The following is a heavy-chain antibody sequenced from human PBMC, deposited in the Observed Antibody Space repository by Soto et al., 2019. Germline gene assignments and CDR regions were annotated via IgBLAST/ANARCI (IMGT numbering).Heavy chain of an antibody. Sequence: QVQLQGSGPGLVKPSQTLSLTCTVSGGSISSGDYYWSWIRQPPGKGLEWIGYIYYSGSTYYNPSLKSRVTISVDTSKNQFSLKLSSVTAADTAVYYCARGKVEAIHRGVTLGYFDYWGQGTLVIVSS. D-gene: IGHD2-15*01. CDR3: ARGKVEAIHRGVTLGYFDY. J-gene: IGHJ4*02. CDR2: IYYSGST. CDR1: GGSISSGDYY. V-gene: IGHV4-30-4*01.